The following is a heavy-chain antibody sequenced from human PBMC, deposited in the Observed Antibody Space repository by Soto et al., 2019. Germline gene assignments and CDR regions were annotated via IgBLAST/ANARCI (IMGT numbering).Heavy chain of an antibody. CDR3: ASSTNWHIIDF. CDR2: IYYSGST. CDR1: GASISTSSFY. Sequence: QLQLQESGPGLVKPSETLSLTCTVSGASISTSSFYWGWIRQPPGKGLEWIATIYYSGSTYYRPSLKSRVTISVDTSRNQVSLKLSSVTAADTAVYYCASSTNWHIIDFWGQGTLVTVSS. J-gene: IGHJ4*02. V-gene: IGHV4-39*01. D-gene: IGHD6-13*01.